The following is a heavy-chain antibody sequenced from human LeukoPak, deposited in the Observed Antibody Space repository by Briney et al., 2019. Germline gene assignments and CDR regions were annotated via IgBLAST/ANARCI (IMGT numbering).Heavy chain of an antibody. CDR1: GGSINSYY. CDR2: IYYSGST. Sequence: KASETLSLTCTVSGGSINSYYWSWIRQPPGKGLEWIGYIYYSGSTNYNPSLKSRVTIAVDTSKNQFSLRLTSVTAADTAVYYRARVAPTRGFASSGYYPLDYWGQGTLVNVSS. D-gene: IGHD3-22*01. V-gene: IGHV4-59*01. CDR3: ARVAPTRGFASSGYYPLDY. J-gene: IGHJ4*02.